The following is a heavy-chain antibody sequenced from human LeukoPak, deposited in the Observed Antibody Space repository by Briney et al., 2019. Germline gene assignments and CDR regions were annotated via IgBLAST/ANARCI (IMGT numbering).Heavy chain of an antibody. D-gene: IGHD6-6*01. Sequence: SETLSLTCTVSGVSISSSTYYWGWIRQPPGKGLEWIGSIYYPGTTYYNPSLKSPVTISVDTSKNFSLRLTSVTAADTAVYYCARWSGSVTARNYYYYMDVWGEGTTVTVSS. CDR3: ARWSGSVTARNYYYYMDV. CDR2: IYYPGTT. V-gene: IGHV4-39*07. J-gene: IGHJ6*03. CDR1: GVSISSSTYY.